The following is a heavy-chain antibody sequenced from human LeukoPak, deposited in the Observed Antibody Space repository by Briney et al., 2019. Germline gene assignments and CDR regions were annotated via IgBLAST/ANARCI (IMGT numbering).Heavy chain of an antibody. CDR1: GGSISSSSYY. CDR3: ARRGGYNFDYGD. V-gene: IGHV4-39*01. Sequence: SSETLSLTCTVSGGSISSSSYYWGWIRQPPGKGLEWIGTIYYSGSAYYNPSLKRRVTISVDTAKNQFSLKLSSVTAADTAVYFCARRGGYNFDYGDWGQGTLVTVSS. CDR2: IYYSGSA. D-gene: IGHD5-18*01. J-gene: IGHJ4*02.